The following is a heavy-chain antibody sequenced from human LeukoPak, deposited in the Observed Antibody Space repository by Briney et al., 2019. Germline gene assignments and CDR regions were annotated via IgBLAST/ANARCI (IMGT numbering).Heavy chain of an antibody. Sequence: GGSLRLSCVASGFTFSSYWMTWVRQAPGKGLEWVANIKLDVSETYYVDSVRGRFTISRDNTKNSLYLQMDSLRAEDTAVYYCARKGNAFDFWGQGTMVTVSS. CDR3: ARKGNAFDF. CDR2: IKLDVSET. D-gene: IGHD3-10*01. V-gene: IGHV3-7*01. CDR1: GFTFSSYW. J-gene: IGHJ3*01.